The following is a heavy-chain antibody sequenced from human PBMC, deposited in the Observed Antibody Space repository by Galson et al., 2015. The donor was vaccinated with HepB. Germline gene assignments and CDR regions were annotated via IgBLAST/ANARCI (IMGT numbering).Heavy chain of an antibody. J-gene: IGHJ4*02. CDR2: ITGTGGRN. Sequence: SLRLSCAASEFTFSKYAMTWGRQAPAKGLEWLSSITGTGGRNFSTTSEKGRFTISRDDSRTTVVLQLSSLIHEDTAVFYCAKDGIMVSNNPYQLHFWGQGTLVSFSS. CDR3: AKDGIMVSNNPYQLHF. CDR1: EFTFSKYA. V-gene: IGHV3-23*01. D-gene: IGHD2-8*01.